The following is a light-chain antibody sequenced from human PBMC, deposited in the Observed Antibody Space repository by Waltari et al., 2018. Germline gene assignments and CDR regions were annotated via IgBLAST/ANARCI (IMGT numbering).Light chain of an antibody. CDR2: DVN. J-gene: IGLJ2*01. CDR3: SSYTSSSTL. V-gene: IGLV2-14*03. Sequence: QSALTQPASVSGSPGQSITISCTGTSRDVGGYTYVSWYQQHPDKAPKLMIYDVNNRASGVSNRFSGSKSGNTASLTISGLQAEDEADYYCSSYTSSSTLFGGGTKLTVL. CDR1: SRDVGGYTY.